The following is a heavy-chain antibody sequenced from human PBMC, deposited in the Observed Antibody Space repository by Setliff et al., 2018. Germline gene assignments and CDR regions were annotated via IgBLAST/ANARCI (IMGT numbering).Heavy chain of an antibody. D-gene: IGHD6-13*01. V-gene: IGHV1-46*01. CDR2: INIGGGRA. CDR3: ARAGMAAANRKGVFEY. CDR1: GYTFARYY. Sequence: GASVKVSCKASGYTFARYYMYWLRQAPGQGPEWMGIINIGGGRASYAQKFQDRVTMTRDTSTSTVYIEVSSLRSEDTAVYFCARAGMAAANRKGVFEYWGQGTLVTVS. J-gene: IGHJ4*02.